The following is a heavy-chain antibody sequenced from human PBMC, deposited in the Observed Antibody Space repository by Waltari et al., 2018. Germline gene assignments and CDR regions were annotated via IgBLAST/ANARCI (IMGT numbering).Heavy chain of an antibody. CDR3: AIDFGAIDS. D-gene: IGHD1-26*01. J-gene: IGHJ4*02. V-gene: IGHV3-23*01. Sequence: ADSVKGRFTISRDNSKNTLYVQMNSLRAEDTAVYYCAIDFGAIDSWGQGTLVTVSS.